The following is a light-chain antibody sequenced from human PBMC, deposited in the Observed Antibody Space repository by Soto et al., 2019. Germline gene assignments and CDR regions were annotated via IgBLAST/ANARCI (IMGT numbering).Light chain of an antibody. V-gene: IGLV4-69*01. CDR1: SGHSNYA. CDR2: LNSDGSH. CDR3: QTWGTGIWV. J-gene: IGLJ3*02. Sequence: QLVLTQSPSASASLGASVKLTCTLSSGHSNYAIAWHQQQPEKGPRYLMKLNSDGSHSKGDGIPDRFSGSSSGAERYLIISSLQSEDEADYYCQTWGTGIWVFGGGTKLTVL.